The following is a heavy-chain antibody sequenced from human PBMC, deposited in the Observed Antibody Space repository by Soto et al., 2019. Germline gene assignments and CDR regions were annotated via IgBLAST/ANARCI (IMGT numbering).Heavy chain of an antibody. CDR2: IYYSGST. J-gene: IGHJ3*02. V-gene: IGHV4-59*01. CDR1: GGSISSYY. CDR3: AREWYSSRWYVLGACDI. Sequence: QVQLQESGPGLVKPSETLSLTCTVSGGSISSYYWSWIRQPPGKGLEWIGYIYYSGSTNYNPSLTSRATISVATSNPQFSLTLCLAPAAAPPVHYCAREWYSSRWYVLGACDIWGPGVIVTVSS. D-gene: IGHD6-13*01.